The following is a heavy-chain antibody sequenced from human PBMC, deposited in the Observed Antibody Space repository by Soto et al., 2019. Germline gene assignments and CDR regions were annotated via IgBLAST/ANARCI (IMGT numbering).Heavy chain of an antibody. CDR1: GGSITSANYY. V-gene: IGHV4-31*03. Sequence: QVQLQESGPGLVKPSQTLSLSCSISGGSITSANYYWTWIRLFPGKGLEWIGYIYSSGTTCYNPSLNRRATISLDTSNNQFSLEVKSATAADTAVYYYARMGLHWGELSRNWFDPWGQGSLVTVSS. CDR2: IYSSGTT. D-gene: IGHD7-27*01. J-gene: IGHJ5*02. CDR3: ARMGLHWGELSRNWFDP.